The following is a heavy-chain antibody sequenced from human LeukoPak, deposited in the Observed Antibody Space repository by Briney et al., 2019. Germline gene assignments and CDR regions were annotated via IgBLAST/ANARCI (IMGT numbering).Heavy chain of an antibody. CDR3: ASILVRGVVKIWDC. Sequence: SETLSLTCTVSGASISSNNYYWGWIRQPPGKGLEWMGSVYYSGSTYYNPSLQSRVTISIDTSENQLSLRLYSVTAADTAVYYCASILVRGVVKIWDCWGQGSLVIVSS. CDR2: VYYSGST. D-gene: IGHD3-10*01. V-gene: IGHV4-39*01. J-gene: IGHJ4*02. CDR1: GASISSNNYY.